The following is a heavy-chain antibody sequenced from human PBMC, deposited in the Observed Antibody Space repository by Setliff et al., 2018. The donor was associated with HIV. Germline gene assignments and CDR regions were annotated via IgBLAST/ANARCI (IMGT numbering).Heavy chain of an antibody. Sequence: GGPLRLSCAVSGFTFSTYAMSWVRQAPGKGLEWVSTISAGGGSTYYADSVKGRFTISRDNSKNTLYLQMNSLRAEDTAVYYCARARDDSYGSGSYYKGMDVWGQGTTVTVSS. V-gene: IGHV3-23*01. D-gene: IGHD3-10*01. CDR1: GFTFSTYA. J-gene: IGHJ6*02. CDR3: ARARDDSYGSGSYYKGMDV. CDR2: ISAGGGST.